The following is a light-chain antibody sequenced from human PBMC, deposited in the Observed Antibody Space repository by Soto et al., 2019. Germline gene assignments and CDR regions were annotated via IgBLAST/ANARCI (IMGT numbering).Light chain of an antibody. CDR1: SSDVGGYNY. J-gene: IGLJ1*01. V-gene: IGLV2-14*01. CDR2: DVS. CDR3: SSYTRSSAYV. Sequence: QSVLTQPASVSGSPGQSITISCTGTSSDVGGYNYVSWYQQHPGKAPKLMIYDVSNRPPGVSNRFSGSKSGNTASLTISGLQAGDEADYYCSSYTRSSAYVFGTGTKLTVL.